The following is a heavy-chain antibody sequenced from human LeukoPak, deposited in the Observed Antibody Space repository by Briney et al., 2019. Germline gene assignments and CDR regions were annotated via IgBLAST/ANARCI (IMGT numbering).Heavy chain of an antibody. CDR3: ARVPGTTVVTRGFDY. D-gene: IGHD4-23*01. CDR2: IIPIFGTA. CDR1: GGTFSSYA. J-gene: IGHJ4*02. V-gene: IGHV1-69*01. Sequence: ASVKVSCKASGGTFSSYAISWVRQAPGQGLEWMGGIIPIFGTANYAQKFQGRVTITADESTSTAYMELRSLRSDDTAVYYCARVPGTTVVTRGFDYWGQGTLVTVSS.